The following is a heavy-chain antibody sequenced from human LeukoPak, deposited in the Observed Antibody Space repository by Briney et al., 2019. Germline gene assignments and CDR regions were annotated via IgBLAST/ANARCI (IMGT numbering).Heavy chain of an antibody. CDR2: IRYNIENT. Sequence: GGSLRLSCAASGFTFSNYAMGWVRQAPGKGPEWVSSIRYNIENTHYADAVQGRFTISRDNSKNTQYLQMNSLRAEDTARYYCAKASTRDTGYYFDSWGQGTLVSVSS. CDR1: GFTFSNYA. J-gene: IGHJ4*02. CDR3: AKASTRDTGYYFDS. D-gene: IGHD3-9*01. V-gene: IGHV3-23*01.